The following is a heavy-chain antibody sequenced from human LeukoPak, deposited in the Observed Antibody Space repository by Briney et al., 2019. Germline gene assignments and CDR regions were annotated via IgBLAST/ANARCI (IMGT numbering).Heavy chain of an antibody. CDR2: INHSGST. CDR3: ARGGRWLQF. Sequence: ASETLSLTCAVYGGSFSDYYWSWIRQPPGKGLGWIGEINHSGSTNYNPSLKSRVTISVDTSKNQFSLKLSSVTAADTAVYYCARGGRWLQFWGQGTLVTVSS. V-gene: IGHV4-34*01. CDR1: GGSFSDYY. J-gene: IGHJ4*02. D-gene: IGHD5-24*01.